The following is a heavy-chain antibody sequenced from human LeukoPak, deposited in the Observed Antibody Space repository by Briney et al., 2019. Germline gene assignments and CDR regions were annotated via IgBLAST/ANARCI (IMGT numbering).Heavy chain of an antibody. D-gene: IGHD5-18*01. Sequence: ASMKVSCKASGYTFTSYGITWVRQAPGQGLEWMGWISGYNGNTNYAQKFQGRVTMTRDTSISTAYMELSRLTSDDTAVYYCARDQGPSYGYRDWGQGTLVTVSS. V-gene: IGHV1-18*01. J-gene: IGHJ4*02. CDR1: GYTFTSYG. CDR2: ISGYNGNT. CDR3: ARDQGPSYGYRD.